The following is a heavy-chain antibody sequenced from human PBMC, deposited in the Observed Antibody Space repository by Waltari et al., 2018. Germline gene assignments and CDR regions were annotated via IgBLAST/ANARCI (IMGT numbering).Heavy chain of an antibody. CDR3: ARVHSLGQYDTSGAESNFDH. V-gene: IGHV3-23*01. CDR2: IGAVTST. J-gene: IGHJ4*02. Sequence: EVQLLESGGGLVQPGGSLRLSCAASGFSFRSFGMSWVRQAPGKGLEWVSAIGAVTSTYYADSVKGRFTISRDNSENTLFLQMNSLRAEDTAIYYCARVHSLGQYDTSGAESNFDHWGQGALVTVSS. D-gene: IGHD3-22*01. CDR1: GFSFRSFG.